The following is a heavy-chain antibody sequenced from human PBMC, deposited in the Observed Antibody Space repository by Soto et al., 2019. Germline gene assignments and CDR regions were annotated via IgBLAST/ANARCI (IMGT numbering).Heavy chain of an antibody. CDR1: GYSVTSSYYY. V-gene: IGHV4-39*01. CDR3: APLSVSLSGPYGIHV. J-gene: IGHJ6*02. Sequence: PSETLSLTCSVSGYSVTSSYYYWAWIRQPQGKGLEGNGSMFCSGFTYYNPSPKSRVTLSVDTSKTQFSVRLTSVTAADTAVYYCAPLSVSLSGPYGIHVWGQGTTVTVSS. CDR2: MFCSGFT. D-gene: IGHD2-15*01.